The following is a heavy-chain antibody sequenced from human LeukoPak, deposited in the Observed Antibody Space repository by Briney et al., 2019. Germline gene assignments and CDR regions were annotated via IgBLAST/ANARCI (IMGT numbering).Heavy chain of an antibody. J-gene: IGHJ4*02. CDR3: ARVNRYYDILTGYYPLYYFDY. CDR1: GYTFTSYG. D-gene: IGHD3-9*01. CDR2: ISAYNGNT. Sequence: ASVKVSCKASGYTFTSYGISWVRQAPGQGLERMGWISAYNGNTNYAQKLQGRVTMTTDTSTSTAYMELRSLRSDDTAVYYCARVNRYYDILTGYYPLYYFDYWGQGTLVTVSS. V-gene: IGHV1-18*01.